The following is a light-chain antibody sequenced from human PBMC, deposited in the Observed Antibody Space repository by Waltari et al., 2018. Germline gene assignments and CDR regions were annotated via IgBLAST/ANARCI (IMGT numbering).Light chain of an antibody. CDR2: GSS. CDR3: QQYYDWRRVT. CDR1: QSVSGN. J-gene: IGKJ5*01. Sequence: EIVMTQSPATLSVSPGERATLSCRASQSVSGNLAWYQQKPGQATRLLIYGSSTRATGIPARFSGSASGTEFTLTIISLQSEDSAVYYCQQYYDWRRVTFGQGTRLEIK. V-gene: IGKV3D-15*01.